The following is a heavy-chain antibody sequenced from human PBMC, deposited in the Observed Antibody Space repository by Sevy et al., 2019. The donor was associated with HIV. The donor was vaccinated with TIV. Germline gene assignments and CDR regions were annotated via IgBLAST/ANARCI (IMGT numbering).Heavy chain of an antibody. Sequence: SETLSLTYAVSGYSISSGYYWGWIRQPPGKGLEWIGSIYHSGSTYYNPSLKSRVTISVDTSKNQFSLKLSSVTAADTAVYYCARDQLGNFDYWGQGTLVTVSS. CDR1: GYSISSGYY. D-gene: IGHD7-27*01. CDR3: ARDQLGNFDY. V-gene: IGHV4-38-2*02. CDR2: IYHSGST. J-gene: IGHJ4*02.